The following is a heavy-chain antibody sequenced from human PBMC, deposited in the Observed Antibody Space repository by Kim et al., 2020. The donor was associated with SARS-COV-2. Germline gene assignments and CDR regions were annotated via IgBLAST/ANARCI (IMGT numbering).Heavy chain of an antibody. J-gene: IGHJ4*02. D-gene: IGHD6-19*01. V-gene: IGHV4-59*09. CDR3: ARGAGWYDY. CDR2: GGT. Sequence: GGTNYNPSLKSRVSISLDSSQNQFSLKLNSLTAADSAVYYCARGAGWYDYWGQGTLVTVSS.